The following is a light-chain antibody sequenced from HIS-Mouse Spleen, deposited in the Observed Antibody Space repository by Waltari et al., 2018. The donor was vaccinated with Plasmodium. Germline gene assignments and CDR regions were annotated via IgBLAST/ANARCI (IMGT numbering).Light chain of an antibody. Sequence: QSALTQPASVSGSPGQSITISCTATSRDVGSYNLVPWYQQHPGKAPKLMIYEGSKRPSGVSNRFSGSKSGNTASLTISGLQAEDEADYYCCSYAGSSTYVFGTGTKVTVL. V-gene: IGLV2-23*01. J-gene: IGLJ1*01. CDR1: SRDVGSYNL. CDR2: EGS. CDR3: CSYAGSSTYV.